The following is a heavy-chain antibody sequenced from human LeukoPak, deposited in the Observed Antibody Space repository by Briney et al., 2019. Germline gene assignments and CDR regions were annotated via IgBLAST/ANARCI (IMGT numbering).Heavy chain of an antibody. J-gene: IGHJ4*02. CDR3: TGSSGGSGEVDY. CDR1: GDSVSSNSAA. D-gene: IGHD2-15*01. V-gene: IGHV6-1*01. CDR2: TYYRSKWYN. Sequence: SQTLSLTSAISGDSVSSNSAAWNWIRQSPSRGLGWLGRTYYRSKWYNDYAVSVKSRITINPDTSKNQFSLQLNSVTPEDTAVYYCTGSSGGSGEVDYWGQGTLVTVSS.